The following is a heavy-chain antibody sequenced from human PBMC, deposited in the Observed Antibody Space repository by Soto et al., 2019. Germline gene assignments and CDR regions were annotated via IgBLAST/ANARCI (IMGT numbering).Heavy chain of an antibody. D-gene: IGHD6-13*01. Sequence: GESLKISCKGSGYSFTSYWISWVRQMPGKGLEWMGRIDPSDSYTNYSPSFQGHVTISADKSFSTAYLQWSSLKASDTAMYYCARLGGQQLAPGAFDIWGQGTMVTVSS. CDR1: GYSFTSYW. J-gene: IGHJ3*02. CDR2: IDPSDSYT. V-gene: IGHV5-10-1*01. CDR3: ARLGGQQLAPGAFDI.